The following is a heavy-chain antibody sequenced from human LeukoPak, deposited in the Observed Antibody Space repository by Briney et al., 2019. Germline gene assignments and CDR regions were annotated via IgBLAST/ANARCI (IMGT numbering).Heavy chain of an antibody. CDR1: GYSIRSGYY. D-gene: IGHD3-16*01. CDR2: SYHSGGT. CDR3: ARDLRMGGPWRQFDY. Sequence: SETLSLTCTVSGYSIRSGYYWAWIRQPPGKGLEWIGSSYHSGGTDYNPSLKSRVSISVDTSKNQFSLQLNSLTAADTAVYYCARDLRMGGPWRQFDYWGQGTLVTVSS. J-gene: IGHJ4*02. V-gene: IGHV4-38-2*02.